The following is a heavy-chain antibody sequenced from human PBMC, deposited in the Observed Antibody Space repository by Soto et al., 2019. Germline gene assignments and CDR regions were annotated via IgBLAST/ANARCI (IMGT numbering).Heavy chain of an antibody. V-gene: IGHV1-2*02. J-gene: IGHJ6*02. CDR2: IDPNSGGT. Sequence: ASVKVSCKPSGYTFTGYNLHWVRQAPGQGLEWMGSIDPNSGGTSYAQKFQGRVTMTRDTSISTAYMELSRLRSDDTAVYYCARDPSSAAGMDVWGQGTTVTVSS. CDR3: ARDPSSAAGMDV. D-gene: IGHD6-13*01. CDR1: GYTFTGYN.